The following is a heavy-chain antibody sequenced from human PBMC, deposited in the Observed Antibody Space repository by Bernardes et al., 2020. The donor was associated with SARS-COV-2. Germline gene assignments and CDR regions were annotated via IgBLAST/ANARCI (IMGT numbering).Heavy chain of an antibody. J-gene: IGHJ6*02. CDR3: ARAPVVIQWPLYYYGMDV. V-gene: IGHV4-59*01. CDR2: IYYSGST. CDR1: GGSISSYY. Sequence: SETLSLTCTVSGGSISSYYWSWIRQPPGKGLEWIGYIYYSGSTNYNPSLKSRVTISVDTSKNQFSLKLSSVTAADTAVYYCARAPVVIQWPLYYYGMDVWGQGTTVTVSS. D-gene: IGHD2-15*01.